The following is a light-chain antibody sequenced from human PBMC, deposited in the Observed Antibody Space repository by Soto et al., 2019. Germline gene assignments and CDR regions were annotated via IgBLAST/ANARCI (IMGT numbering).Light chain of an antibody. CDR3: CSYAGRYTYV. Sequence: QSALTQPRSVSGSPGQSGTISCTGTSSPVGGYHYVSWYQQFPGKAPKLMIYAVSQRPSGVPDRFSGSESGNTASLTISGLQAEDEADYYCCSYAGRYTYVFGTGTKATVL. CDR1: SSPVGGYHY. J-gene: IGLJ1*01. V-gene: IGLV2-11*01. CDR2: AVS.